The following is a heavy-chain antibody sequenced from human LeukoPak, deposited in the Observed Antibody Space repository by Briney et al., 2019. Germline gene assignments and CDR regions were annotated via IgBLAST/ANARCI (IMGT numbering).Heavy chain of an antibody. CDR3: ARDGSGVWFDY. CDR2: INPTNEKT. V-gene: IGHV1-3*01. Sequence: ASVKVSCKASGFTFRNYGMHWVRQAPGQRLEWMGWINPTNEKTKYSEKFQGRVTISRDTGASTAYMELRSLRSDDTAVYYCARDGSGVWFDYWGQGTLVTVSS. CDR1: GFTFRNYG. J-gene: IGHJ4*02. D-gene: IGHD5-12*01.